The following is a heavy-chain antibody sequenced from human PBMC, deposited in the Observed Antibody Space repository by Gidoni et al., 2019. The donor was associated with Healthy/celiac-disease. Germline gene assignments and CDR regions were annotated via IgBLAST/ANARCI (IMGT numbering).Heavy chain of an antibody. J-gene: IGHJ6*02. Sequence: QVQLVQSGAEVKKPGASVKVSCKASGYTFTSYGISWVRQAPGQGLEWMGWISAYNSNTNYAQKLQGRVTMTTDTSTSTAYMELRSLRSDDTAVYYCARVVVVPAAMISYYYGMDVWGQGTTVTVSS. V-gene: IGHV1-18*01. CDR3: ARVVVVPAAMISYYYGMDV. CDR2: ISAYNSNT. D-gene: IGHD2-2*01. CDR1: GYTFTSYG.